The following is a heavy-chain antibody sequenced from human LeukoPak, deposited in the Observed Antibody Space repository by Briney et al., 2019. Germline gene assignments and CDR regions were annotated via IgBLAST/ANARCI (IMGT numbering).Heavy chain of an antibody. J-gene: IGHJ3*02. D-gene: IGHD6-13*01. CDR2: ISYDGSNK. V-gene: IGHV3-30*18. CDR3: AKEMGVAAAGLDAFDI. CDR1: GFIFSSYG. Sequence: PGGSLRLSCAASGFIFSSYGMHWVRQAPGKGLEWVAVISYDGSNKYYADSVKGRLTISRDNSKNTLYLQMNSLRAEDTAVYYCAKEMGVAAAGLDAFDIWGQGTMVTVSS.